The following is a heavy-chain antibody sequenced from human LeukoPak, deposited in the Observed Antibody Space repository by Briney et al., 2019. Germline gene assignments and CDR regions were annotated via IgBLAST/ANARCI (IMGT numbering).Heavy chain of an antibody. Sequence: PSETLSLTCTVSGGSISSSSYCWGWIRQPPGTGLECIGSIYYSGSTYYNPSLKSRVTISVDTSKNQLSLKLSSVTAADTAVYYCARRRGYSYGGVDYWGQGTLVTVSS. CDR3: ARRRGYSYGGVDY. V-gene: IGHV4-39*01. CDR1: GGSISSSSYC. CDR2: IYYSGST. J-gene: IGHJ4*02. D-gene: IGHD5-18*01.